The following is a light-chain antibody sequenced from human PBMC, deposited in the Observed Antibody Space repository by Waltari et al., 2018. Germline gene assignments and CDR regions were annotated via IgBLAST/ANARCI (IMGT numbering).Light chain of an antibody. CDR3: QQYNNWPIT. CDR1: QSVGGN. CDR2: GAS. Sequence: ELLLTHPPATLSEYPGHRATLSCSASQSVGGNLSWYQQTPGRAPRLLIYGASASATGIPARFSGSGSGTEFTLTISSLQSEDFAVYYCQQYNNWPITFGQGTRLEIK. V-gene: IGKV3-15*01. J-gene: IGKJ5*01.